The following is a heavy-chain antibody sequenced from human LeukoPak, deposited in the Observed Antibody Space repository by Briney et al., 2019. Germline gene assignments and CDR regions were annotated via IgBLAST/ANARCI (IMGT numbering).Heavy chain of an antibody. Sequence: SETLSLTCTVSGASIRSSYWSWIRQPPGRGLEWIGYISHSGGTNYNPSPKSRLSISADTSQNQFSLKVTSVTAADTAIYYCARGYYDSRGDSNPFDMWGQGTMVTVSS. CDR1: GASIRSSY. CDR3: ARGYYDSRGDSNPFDM. J-gene: IGHJ3*02. D-gene: IGHD3-22*01. V-gene: IGHV4-59*01. CDR2: ISHSGGT.